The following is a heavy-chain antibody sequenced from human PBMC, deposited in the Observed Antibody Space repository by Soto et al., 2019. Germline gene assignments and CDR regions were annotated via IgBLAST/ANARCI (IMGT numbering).Heavy chain of an antibody. CDR3: ANLGGDGYNLGQDYNGMDV. J-gene: IGHJ6*02. V-gene: IGHV3-33*06. D-gene: IGHD5-12*01. CDR2: IWYDGSLQ. Sequence: QVQMVESGGGVVQPGRSLRLSCAASGFSFENYGMHWVRQAPGRGLEWVAIIWYDGSLQYYAAAVKGRFTISRDNSKTTRCLEMNSLRAEDMAVYYGANLGGDGYNLGQDYNGMDVWGQGTTVIVSS. CDR1: GFSFENYG.